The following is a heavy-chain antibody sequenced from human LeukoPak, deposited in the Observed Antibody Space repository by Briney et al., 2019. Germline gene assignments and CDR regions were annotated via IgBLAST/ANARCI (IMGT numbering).Heavy chain of an antibody. V-gene: IGHV4-61*08. CDR3: ARVSNSGWYLDY. D-gene: IGHD6-19*01. Sequence: SETLSLTCSVFGGSMNINDYYWTWIRQPPGKGLEWIGNSHDNGNTNSNASLKSRVTISLDTSKNQFSLKLSSVIAADTAVYYCARVSNSGWYLDYWGQGTLVIVSS. CDR1: GGSMNINDYY. CDR2: SHDNGNT. J-gene: IGHJ4*02.